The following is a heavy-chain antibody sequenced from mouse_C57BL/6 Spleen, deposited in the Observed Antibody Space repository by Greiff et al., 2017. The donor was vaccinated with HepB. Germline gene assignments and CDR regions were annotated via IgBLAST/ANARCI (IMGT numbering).Heavy chain of an antibody. D-gene: IGHD1-1*01. Sequence: VQLQQPGAELVKPGASVKVSCKASGYTFTSYWMHWVKQRPGQGLEWIGRIHPSDSDTNYNQKFKGKATLTVDKSSSTAYMQLSSLTSEDSAVYYCAISPIYYYGSSYYYYAMDYWGQGTSVTVSS. CDR1: GYTFTSYW. V-gene: IGHV1-74*01. CDR2: IHPSDSDT. CDR3: AISPIYYYGSSYYYYAMDY. J-gene: IGHJ4*01.